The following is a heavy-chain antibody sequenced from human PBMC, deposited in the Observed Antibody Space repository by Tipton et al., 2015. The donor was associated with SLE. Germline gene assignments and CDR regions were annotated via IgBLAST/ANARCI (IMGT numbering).Heavy chain of an antibody. J-gene: IGHJ5*02. D-gene: IGHD2/OR15-2a*01. CDR2: TCFRSKWYY. Sequence: GLVKPSQTLSLTCAISGDSVSSNSVAWNWIRQSPSRGLEWLERTCFRSKWYYEYALSVKSRITIDPDTSRNQFSLQLKSVTPEDTAVYFCARAGFRNWFDPWGQGTLVTVSS. CDR1: GDSVSSNSVA. V-gene: IGHV6-1*01. CDR3: ARAGFRNWFDP.